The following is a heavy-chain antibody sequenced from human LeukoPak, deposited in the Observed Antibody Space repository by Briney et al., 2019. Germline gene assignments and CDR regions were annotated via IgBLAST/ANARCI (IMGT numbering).Heavy chain of an antibody. CDR3: ARIKDIVATIEAHFDY. CDR1: GGSIRSYY. D-gene: IGHD5-12*01. J-gene: IGHJ4*02. CDR2: IYYSGST. Sequence: SETLSLTCSVSGGSIRSYYWSWIRQPPGKGLEWIGYIYYSGSTNYNPSLKSRVTISVDTSKNQFSLKLSSVTAADTAVYYCARIKDIVATIEAHFDYWGQGTLVTVSS. V-gene: IGHV4-59*01.